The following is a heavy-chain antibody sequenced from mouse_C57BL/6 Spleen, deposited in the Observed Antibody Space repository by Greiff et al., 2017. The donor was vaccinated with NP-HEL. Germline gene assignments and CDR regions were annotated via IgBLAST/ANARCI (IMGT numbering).Heavy chain of an antibody. CDR1: GYTFTSYW. CDR2: IYPSDSET. J-gene: IGHJ2*01. V-gene: IGHV1-61*01. Sequence: VQLQQPGAELVRPGSSVKLSCKASGYTFTSYWMDWVKQRPGQGLECIGNIYPSDSETHYNQKFKDKATLTVDKSSSTAYMQLSSLTSEDSAVYYGAREGSSGPTSYYFDYWGQGTTLTVSS. D-gene: IGHD3-2*02. CDR3: AREGSSGPTSYYFDY.